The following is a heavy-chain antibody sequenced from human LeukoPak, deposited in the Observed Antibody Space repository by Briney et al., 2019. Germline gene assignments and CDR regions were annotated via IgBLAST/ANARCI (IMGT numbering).Heavy chain of an antibody. D-gene: IGHD6-19*01. V-gene: IGHV1-8*01. Sequence: GASVKVSCKASGYTFISYDLNWVRQVPGQGLEWMGWVNPNTGNTGYAQKFQGRVTITRNTSISTAFTELSSLRSEDTAVYYCARRAVGNSYYYSMDVWGKGTTVTVSS. CDR3: ARRAVGNSYYYSMDV. CDR1: GYTFISYD. J-gene: IGHJ6*03. CDR2: VNPNTGNT.